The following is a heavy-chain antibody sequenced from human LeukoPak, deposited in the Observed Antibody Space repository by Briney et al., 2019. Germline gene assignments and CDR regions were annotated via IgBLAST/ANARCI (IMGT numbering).Heavy chain of an antibody. D-gene: IGHD6-19*01. V-gene: IGHV3-30*02. CDR2: IRYDGSNK. CDR3: AKTAVAGTNYHYMDV. Sequence: PGGSLRLSCAASGFTFSSYGMHWVRQAPGKGLEWVAFIRYDGSNKYYADSVKGRFTISRDNSKNTLYLQMNCLRAEDTAVYYCAKTAVAGTNYHYMDVWGKGTTVTVSS. CDR1: GFTFSSYG. J-gene: IGHJ6*03.